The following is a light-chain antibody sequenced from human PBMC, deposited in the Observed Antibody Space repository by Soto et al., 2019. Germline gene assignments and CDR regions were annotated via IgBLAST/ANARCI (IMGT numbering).Light chain of an antibody. J-gene: IGKJ2*01. CDR2: DAS. CDR1: QSVSSY. Sequence: EIVLTQSPATLSLSPGERATLSCRASQSVSSYLAWYQQKPGQDPRLLIYDASNRATGIPARFSGSGSGTDFTITISSLEPEDFAVYYCQQRSNWPPYTFGQGTKLEIK. CDR3: QQRSNWPPYT. V-gene: IGKV3-11*01.